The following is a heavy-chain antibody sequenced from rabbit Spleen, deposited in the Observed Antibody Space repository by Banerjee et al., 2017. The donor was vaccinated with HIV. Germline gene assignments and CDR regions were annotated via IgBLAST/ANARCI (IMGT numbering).Heavy chain of an antibody. V-gene: IGHV1S40*01. J-gene: IGHJ3*01. CDR3: ARSYSNNWGDLKL. CDR2: IYAGSGGTT. Sequence: QSLEESGGDLVKPGASLTLTCTASGFDFSTYYMCWVRQAPGKGLEWIACIYAGSGGTTWYASWAKGRFTISKTSSTTVTLEMTSLTAADTATYFCARSYSNNWGDLKLWGQGTLVTVS. CDR1: GFDFSTYY. D-gene: IGHD4-1*01.